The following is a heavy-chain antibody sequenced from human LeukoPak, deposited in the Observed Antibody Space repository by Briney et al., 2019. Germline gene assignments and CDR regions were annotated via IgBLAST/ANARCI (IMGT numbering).Heavy chain of an antibody. V-gene: IGHV5-51*01. CDR1: GYSFTSHW. CDR2: IYPGDSET. CDR3: ATTSRYFDH. D-gene: IGHD6-6*01. J-gene: IGHJ4*02. Sequence: GESLKISCNGSGYSFTSHWIGWVRHMPGKGLEWMVVIYPGDSETRYSPSFQGQVTISADRSITTAYLQWSSLKASDSAMYYCATTSRYFDHWGQGAQVTVSS.